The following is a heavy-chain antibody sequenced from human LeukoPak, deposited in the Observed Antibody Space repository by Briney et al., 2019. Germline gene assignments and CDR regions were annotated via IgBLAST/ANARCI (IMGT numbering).Heavy chain of an antibody. J-gene: IGHJ4*02. V-gene: IGHV4-59*08. CDR3: ARRRAYSLDY. D-gene: IGHD5-18*01. CDR2: IYYSGST. CDR1: GGSISSYY. Sequence: SETLSLTCTVAGGSISSYYWSWIRQPPGKGLEWIEYIYYSGSTNYNPSLKSRVTISVDTSKNPFSLKLSSVTAADTAVYYCARRRAYSLDYWGQGTLVTVSS.